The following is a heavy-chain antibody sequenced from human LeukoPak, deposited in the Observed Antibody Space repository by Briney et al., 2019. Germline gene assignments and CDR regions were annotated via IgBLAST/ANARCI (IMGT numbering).Heavy chain of an antibody. D-gene: IGHD1-26*01. V-gene: IGHV3-48*01. Sequence: PGGSLRLSSAASGFTFSTYSMNWVRQAPGKGLEWVSYISSSSSTIYYADSVKGRFTISRDNAKNSLYLQMQMNSLRAEDTAVYYCARSGSYSGYFDYWGQGALVTVSS. CDR2: ISSSSSTI. J-gene: IGHJ4*02. CDR3: ARSGSYSGYFDY. CDR1: GFTFSTYS.